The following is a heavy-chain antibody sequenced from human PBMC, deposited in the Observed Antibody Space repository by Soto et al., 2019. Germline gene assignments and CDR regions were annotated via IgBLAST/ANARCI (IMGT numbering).Heavy chain of an antibody. CDR2: IYYSGST. CDR1: GGSISSGDYC. CDR3: AREDYSTIFGVVIR. D-gene: IGHD3-3*01. V-gene: IGHV4-30-4*01. Sequence: SETLSLTCTISGGSISSGDYCWSWIRQPPGKGLEWIGYIYYSGSTYYNPSLKSRVTISVDTSKNQFSLKLSSVTAADTAVYYCAREDYSTIFGVVIRWGQGTLVTVSS. J-gene: IGHJ4*02.